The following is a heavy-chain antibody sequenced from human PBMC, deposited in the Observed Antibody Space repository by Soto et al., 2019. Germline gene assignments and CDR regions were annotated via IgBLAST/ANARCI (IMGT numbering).Heavy chain of an antibody. CDR1: GFTFSSYA. D-gene: IGHD6-13*01. J-gene: IGHJ4*02. V-gene: IGHV3-64*01. Sequence: GGSLRLSCAASGFTFSSYAMHWVRQAPGKGLEYVSAISSNGGSTYYANSVKGRFTISRDNSKNTLYLQMGSLRAEDMAVYYCARGIAAAGPKLDYWGQGTLVTVSS. CDR3: ARGIAAAGPKLDY. CDR2: ISSNGGST.